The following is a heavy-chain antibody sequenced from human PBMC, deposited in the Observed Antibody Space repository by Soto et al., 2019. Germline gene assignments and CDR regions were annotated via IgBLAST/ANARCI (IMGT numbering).Heavy chain of an antibody. V-gene: IGHV1-69*01. CDR1: GGTFSSYA. Sequence: QVQLVQSGAEVKKPGSSVKVSCKASGGTFSSYAISWVRQAPGQGLEWMGGIIPIFGTANYAQKFQGRVTIAADESTGRAYMDLSSLRTEDTAVYYCARKYYYGSGSYYRVGTYYYYGMDVWGQGTTVTVSS. CDR3: ARKYYYGSGSYYRVGTYYYYGMDV. J-gene: IGHJ6*02. CDR2: IIPIFGTA. D-gene: IGHD3-10*01.